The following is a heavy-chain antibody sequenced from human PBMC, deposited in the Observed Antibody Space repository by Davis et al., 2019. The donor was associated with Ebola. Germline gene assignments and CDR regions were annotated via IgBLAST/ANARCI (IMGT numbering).Heavy chain of an antibody. Sequence: GESLKISCAASGFTFSSYGMHWVRQAPGKGLEWVAVISYDGSNKYYADSVKGRFTISRDNSKNTLYLQMNSLKTEDTAVYYCSSGWRNNDYWGQGTLVTVSS. CDR1: GFTFSSYG. CDR3: SSGWRNNDY. CDR2: ISYDGSNK. J-gene: IGHJ4*02. V-gene: IGHV3-30*03. D-gene: IGHD6-19*01.